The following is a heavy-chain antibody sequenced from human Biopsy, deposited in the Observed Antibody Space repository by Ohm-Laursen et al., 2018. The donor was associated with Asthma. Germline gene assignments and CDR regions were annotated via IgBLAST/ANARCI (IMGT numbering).Heavy chain of an antibody. J-gene: IGHJ5*01. CDR1: GGSISSGAYF. V-gene: IGHV4-31*02. CDR3: ARDLAGHCTSASCYGFDS. Sequence: SDTLSLTWSVSGGSISSGAYFWSWARQHPGKGLEWIGYINYSGTTYYNPSLKSRVTIAVETSKNQFSLTLTSVTAADTALYYCARDLAGHCTSASCYGFDSWVQGAQVTVSS. CDR2: INYSGTT. D-gene: IGHD2-2*01.